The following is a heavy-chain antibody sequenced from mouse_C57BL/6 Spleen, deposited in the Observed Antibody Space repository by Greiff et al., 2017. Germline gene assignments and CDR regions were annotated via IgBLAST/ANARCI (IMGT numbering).Heavy chain of an antibody. Sequence: QVQLQQSGAELVKPGASVKISCKASGYAFSSYWMNWVKQRPGKGLEWIGQIYPGDGDTTYNGKFKGKATLTADKSSSTAYMQLSSLTSEDSAVYFCARGYGSSSYYFDDWGQGTTLTVSS. J-gene: IGHJ2*01. D-gene: IGHD1-1*01. CDR2: IYPGDGDT. CDR1: GYAFSSYW. CDR3: ARGYGSSSYYFDD. V-gene: IGHV1-80*01.